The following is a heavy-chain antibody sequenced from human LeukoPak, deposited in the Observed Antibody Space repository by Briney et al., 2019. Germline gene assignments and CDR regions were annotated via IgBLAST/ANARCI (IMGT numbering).Heavy chain of an antibody. CDR2: THYSGST. CDR3: ARGAAGTGAADY. J-gene: IGHJ4*02. D-gene: IGHD6-13*01. V-gene: IGHV4-59*01. Sequence: ASETLSLTCTVSGGSISSYYWSWIRQPPEKGLEWIGYTHYSGSTKYNPSLKSRLTMSLDTSKNQFSLRLSSVTAADTAVYFCARGAAGTGAADYWGQGTLVIVSS. CDR1: GGSISSYY.